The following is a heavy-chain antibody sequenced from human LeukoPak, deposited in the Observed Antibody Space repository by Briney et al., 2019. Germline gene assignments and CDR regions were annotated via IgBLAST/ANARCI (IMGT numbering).Heavy chain of an antibody. D-gene: IGHD6-13*01. J-gene: IGHJ4*02. CDR1: GYTFTDYY. V-gene: IGHV1-2*02. Sequence: ASVTVSCKASGYTFTDYYMHWVRQAPGQGLEWMGWINPNSGGTNYAQKFQGRVTMTRDTSISTAYMELSRLRSDDTAMYYCARVIAAASTRLDYWGQGTLVTVSS. CDR3: ARVIAAASTRLDY. CDR2: INPNSGGT.